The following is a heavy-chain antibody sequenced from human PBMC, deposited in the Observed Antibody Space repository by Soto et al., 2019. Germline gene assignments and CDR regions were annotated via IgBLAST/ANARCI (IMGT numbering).Heavy chain of an antibody. Sequence: GGSLRLSCAASGFTFSSYAMSWVRQAPGKGLEWVSAISGSGGSTYYADSVKGRFTISRDNSKNTLYLQMNSLRAEDTAVYYCAKWGRGQFGSLADYYYGMDVWGQGTTVTVSS. J-gene: IGHJ6*02. CDR2: ISGSGGST. V-gene: IGHV3-23*01. CDR1: GFTFSSYA. D-gene: IGHD3-16*01. CDR3: AKWGRGQFGSLADYYYGMDV.